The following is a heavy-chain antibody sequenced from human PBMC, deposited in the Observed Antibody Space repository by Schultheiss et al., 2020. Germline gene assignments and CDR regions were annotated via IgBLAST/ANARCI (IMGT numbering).Heavy chain of an antibody. J-gene: IGHJ4*02. Sequence: GGSLRLSCAASGFTFSSYTMNWVRQAPGKGLEWVSSISSGSSYIYYADSVKGRFTISRDNAKHSLYLQMNSLRADDTAVYYCAREEARGYYYNFDYWGPGTLVTVSS. CDR2: ISSGSSYI. CDR1: GFTFSSYT. D-gene: IGHD3-22*01. V-gene: IGHV3-21*01. CDR3: AREEARGYYYNFDY.